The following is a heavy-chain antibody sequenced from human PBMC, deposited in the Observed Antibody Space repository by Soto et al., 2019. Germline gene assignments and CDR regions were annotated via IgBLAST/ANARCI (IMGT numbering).Heavy chain of an antibody. CDR3: ARGYCTNGVCYGNNWFDP. V-gene: IGHV1-69*01. J-gene: IGHJ5*02. D-gene: IGHD2-8*01. CDR1: GGTFSSYA. Sequence: QVQLVQSGAEVKKPGSSVKVSCKASGGTFSSYAISWVRQAPGQGLEWMGGIIPIFGTANYAQKFQGRVTITADESTSTAYMELSSLRSEDTAVYYCARGYCTNGVCYGNNWFDPWGQGTLVTVFS. CDR2: IIPIFGTA.